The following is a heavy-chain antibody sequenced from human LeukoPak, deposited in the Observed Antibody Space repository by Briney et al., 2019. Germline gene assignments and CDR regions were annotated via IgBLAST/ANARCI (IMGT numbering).Heavy chain of an antibody. D-gene: IGHD6-19*01. CDR2: IWYDGSNK. V-gene: IGHV3-33*01. CDR1: GFTFSSYG. J-gene: IGHJ3*02. CDR3: ARSWLVHTGGTDAFDI. Sequence: GGSLRLSCAASGFTFSSYGMHWVRQAPGKGLEWVAVIWYDGSNKYYADSVKGRFTISRDNSKNTLYLQMNSLRAEDTAVYYCARSWLVHTGGTDAFDIWGQGTMVTVSS.